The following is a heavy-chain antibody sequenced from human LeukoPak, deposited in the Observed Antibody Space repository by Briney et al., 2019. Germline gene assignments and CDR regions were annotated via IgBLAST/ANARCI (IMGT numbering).Heavy chain of an antibody. V-gene: IGHV3-11*01. D-gene: IGHD6-13*01. J-gene: IGHJ5*02. Sequence: GGSLRLSCASSGYTFSDYYMSWIRQAPGKGLEWVSYISSSGSTIYYADSVKGRITISRDNAKNSLYLQMNSLRAEDTAVYYCARTDSSSWYPNWFGPWGQGTLVTVSS. CDR3: ARTDSSSWYPNWFGP. CDR1: GYTFSDYY. CDR2: ISSSGSTI.